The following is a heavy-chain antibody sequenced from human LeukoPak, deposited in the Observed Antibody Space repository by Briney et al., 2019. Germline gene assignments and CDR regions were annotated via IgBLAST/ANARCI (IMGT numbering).Heavy chain of an antibody. CDR1: GFTFSSYG. Sequence: GGSLRLSCAASGFTFSSYGMHWVRQAPGKGLEWVAVISYDGSNKYYADSVKGRFTISRDNSKNTLYLQMNSLRAEDTAVYYCAKDRGYSSSWSDYWGQGTLVTVSS. V-gene: IGHV3-30*18. CDR3: AKDRGYSSSWSDY. J-gene: IGHJ4*02. D-gene: IGHD6-13*01. CDR2: ISYDGSNK.